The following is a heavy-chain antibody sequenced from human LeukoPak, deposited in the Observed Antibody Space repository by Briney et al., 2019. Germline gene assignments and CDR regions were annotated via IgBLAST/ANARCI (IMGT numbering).Heavy chain of an antibody. Sequence: GGSLRLSCAASGFTFSSYGMHWVRQAPGKGLEWVAYIRYDGSNKYYEDSMKGRFTISRDNSKNTLYLQMNSLRAEDTAVYYCARGPSGYHNTGGQGTLVTVSS. CDR2: IRYDGSNK. D-gene: IGHD5-12*01. CDR3: ARGPSGYHNT. J-gene: IGHJ4*02. CDR1: GFTFSSYG. V-gene: IGHV3-30*02.